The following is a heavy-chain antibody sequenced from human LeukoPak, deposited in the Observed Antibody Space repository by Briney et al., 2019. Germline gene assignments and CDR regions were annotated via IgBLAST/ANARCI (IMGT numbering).Heavy chain of an antibody. J-gene: IGHJ3*02. D-gene: IGHD1-26*01. CDR2: IYYSGST. CDR3: ARENWESAFDI. V-gene: IGHV4-59*01. Sequence: PSETLSLTCAVYGGSFSGYYWSWIRQPPGKGLEWIGYIYYSGSTNYNPSLKSRVTISVDTSKNQFSLKLSSVTAADTAVYYCARENWESAFDIWGQGTMVTVSS. CDR1: GGSFSGYY.